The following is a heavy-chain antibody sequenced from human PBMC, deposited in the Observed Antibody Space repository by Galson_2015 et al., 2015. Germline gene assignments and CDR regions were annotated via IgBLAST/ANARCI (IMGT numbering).Heavy chain of an antibody. CDR1: GGSISSSHW. V-gene: IGHV4-4*02. J-gene: IGHJ4*02. CDR2: IYHSGST. CDR3: ASASEDQWLVRGGFDY. Sequence: SEPLSLTCAVSGGSISSSHWWRWVRQPPGKGLEWIGEIYHSGSTNYNPSLKSRVTISVDKSKNQFSLKLSSVTAADTAVYYCASASEDQWLVRGGFDYWGQGTLVTVSS. D-gene: IGHD6-19*01.